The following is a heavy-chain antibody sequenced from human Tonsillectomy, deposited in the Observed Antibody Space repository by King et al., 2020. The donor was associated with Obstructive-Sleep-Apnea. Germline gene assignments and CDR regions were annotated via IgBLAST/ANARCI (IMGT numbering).Heavy chain of an antibody. CDR3: ARDERNDLRFDK. J-gene: IGHJ4*02. CDR1: GYTFTGYY. CDR2: INPNSGGT. Sequence: VQLVESGAEVKKPGASVKVSCKASGYTFTGYYMHWVRKAPGTGLEWMGWINPNSGGTNYAQKFKGWGTMTRDTSISTAYMELSRLRSDETAVYYCARDERNDLRFDKWGQGTLVTVSS. D-gene: IGHD4-17*01. V-gene: IGHV1-2*04.